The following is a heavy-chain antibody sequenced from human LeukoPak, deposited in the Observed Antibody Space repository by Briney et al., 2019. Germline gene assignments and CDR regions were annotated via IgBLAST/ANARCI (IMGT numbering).Heavy chain of an antibody. CDR2: INHSGST. CDR1: GGSFSGYY. D-gene: IGHD3-10*01. J-gene: IGHJ5*02. Sequence: SETLSLTCAVYGGSFSGYYWSWIRQSPGKGLEWIGEINHSGSTNYNPSLKSRVTISVDTSKNQFSLKLSSVTAADTAVYYCARASKMVRGVISIRDNWFDPWGQGTLVTVSS. V-gene: IGHV4-34*01. CDR3: ARASKMVRGVISIRDNWFDP.